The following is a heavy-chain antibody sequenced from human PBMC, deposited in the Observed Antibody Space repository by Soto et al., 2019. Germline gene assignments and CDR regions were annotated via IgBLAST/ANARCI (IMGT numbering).Heavy chain of an antibody. CDR2: ISGSDNYT. CDR3: ARGGRKVYGVDV. CDR1: GFSFSDYY. V-gene: IGHV3-11*05. J-gene: IGHJ6*02. D-gene: IGHD1-26*01. Sequence: GGSLRLSCAASGFSFSDYYMSWIRQAPGKGLEWISYISGSDNYTNYADSVKGRFTISRDNTKNSLYLQMNSLRAEDAAGYYCARGGRKVYGVDVWGQGTTVTVSS.